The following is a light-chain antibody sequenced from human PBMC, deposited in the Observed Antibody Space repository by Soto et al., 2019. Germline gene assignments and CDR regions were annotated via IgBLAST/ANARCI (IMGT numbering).Light chain of an antibody. CDR3: QQYGTPRSVT. J-gene: IGKJ5*01. V-gene: IGKV3-11*01. CDR1: QSVSSY. CDR2: NAS. Sequence: EIVLTQSPATLSLSPGERATLSCRASQSVSSYLAWYQQKPGQAPRLLIYNASNRATGIPARFSGTGSGTDFTLTISSLEPEDSAVYNCQQYGTPRSVTFGQGTRREIK.